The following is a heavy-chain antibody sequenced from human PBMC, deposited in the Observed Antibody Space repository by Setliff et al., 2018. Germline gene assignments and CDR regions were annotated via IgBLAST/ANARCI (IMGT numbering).Heavy chain of an antibody. CDR2: IHAGSSNT. D-gene: IGHD3-10*01. Sequence: ASVKVSCKASGYSFSSNAFHWVRQAPGQTLEWMGWIHAGSSNTLYSQRFQDRITISRDASATTVHTELSSLRSDDTAVYYCARDWFFGRYYMDVWGKGTTVTVSS. CDR1: GYSFSSNA. CDR3: ARDWFFGRYYMDV. V-gene: IGHV1-3*01. J-gene: IGHJ6*03.